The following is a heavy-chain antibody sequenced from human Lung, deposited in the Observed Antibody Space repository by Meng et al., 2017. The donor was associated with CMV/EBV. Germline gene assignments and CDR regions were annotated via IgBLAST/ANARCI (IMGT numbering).Heavy chain of an antibody. CDR2: ISSSSTI. D-gene: IGHD3-16*01. Sequence: GESXKISXAASGFTFSSYSMNWVRQAPGKVLEWVSYISSSSTIYYADSVKGRFTISRDNAKNSLYLQLNSLRAEDTAVYYCARAHYDYGWGSSLYYFDYCGQGTLVTVSS. V-gene: IGHV3-48*04. CDR3: ARAHYDYGWGSSLYYFDY. CDR1: GFTFSSYS. J-gene: IGHJ4*02.